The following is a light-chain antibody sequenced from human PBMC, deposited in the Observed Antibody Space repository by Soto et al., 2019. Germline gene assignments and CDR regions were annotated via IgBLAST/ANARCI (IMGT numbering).Light chain of an antibody. Sequence: EIILTPSPDTLSLSPGERATLSCRASQTVSSNYLAWCQQRPGQAPRLLIYGASPRAAGIPDRFSGSGSGPDFTLTIPRLEPEDSAVYFCQQYTGPPTTLGQGTRLEIK. V-gene: IGKV3-20*01. CDR1: QTVSSNY. CDR2: GAS. J-gene: IGKJ5*01. CDR3: QQYTGPPTT.